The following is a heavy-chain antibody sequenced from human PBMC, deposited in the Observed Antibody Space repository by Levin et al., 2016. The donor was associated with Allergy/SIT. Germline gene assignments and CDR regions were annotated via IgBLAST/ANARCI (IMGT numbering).Heavy chain of an antibody. CDR1: GFTFSSYS. CDR2: ISSSSSYI. D-gene: IGHD1-26*01. J-gene: IGHJ4*02. Sequence: GESLKISCAASGFTFSSYSMNWVRQAPGKGLERVSSISSSSSYIYYADSVKGRFTISRDNAKNSLYLQMNSLRAEDTAVYYCARDGGELLLTLTITNFDYXGPGNPGHRLL. CDR3: ARDGGELLLTLTITNFDY. V-gene: IGHV3-21*01.